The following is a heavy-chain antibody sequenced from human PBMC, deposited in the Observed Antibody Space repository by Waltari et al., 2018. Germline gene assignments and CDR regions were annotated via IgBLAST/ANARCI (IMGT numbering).Heavy chain of an antibody. CDR1: GYTLTELS. J-gene: IGHJ6*02. D-gene: IGHD1-26*01. CDR2: FVPEEGET. Sequence: QVQLVQSGAEVKKPGASVKVSCKVSGYTLTELSMHWVRQAPGKGLEWMGGFVPEEGETIYPQKFQGRVTMTEDTSTDTAYMELSSLRSEDTAVYYCATPGKVGATGYYGMDVWGQGTTVTVSS. V-gene: IGHV1-24*01. CDR3: ATPGKVGATGYYGMDV.